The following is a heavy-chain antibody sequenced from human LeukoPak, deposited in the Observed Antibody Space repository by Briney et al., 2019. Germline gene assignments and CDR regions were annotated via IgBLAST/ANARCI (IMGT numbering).Heavy chain of an antibody. V-gene: IGHV3-21*01. J-gene: IGHJ4*02. Sequence: PGGSLRLSCAASGFTFSSYYMSWVRQAPGKGLEWVSSISSSSTYMFYADSVRGRFTISRDNSKNTLYLQMNSLRAEDTAVYYCARGEFNGLDYWGQGTLVTVSS. CDR3: ARGEFNGLDY. CDR2: ISSSSTYM. CDR1: GFTFSSYY. D-gene: IGHD2-8*01.